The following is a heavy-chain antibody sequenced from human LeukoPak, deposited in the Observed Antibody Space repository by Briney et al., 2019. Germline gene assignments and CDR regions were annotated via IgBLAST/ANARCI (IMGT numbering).Heavy chain of an antibody. V-gene: IGHV3-23*01. CDR1: GFTLSSYA. CDR2: IRGSGGST. D-gene: IGHD2-15*01. CDR3: AREKNRVVVAATFDY. Sequence: GGSLRLSCAASGFTLSSYAMTWVRQAPGKGLEWVSTIRGSGGSTYYADSVKGRFTISRDNSKNTLYLQMNSLRAEDTAVYYCAREKNRVVVAATFDYWGQGTLVTVSS. J-gene: IGHJ4*02.